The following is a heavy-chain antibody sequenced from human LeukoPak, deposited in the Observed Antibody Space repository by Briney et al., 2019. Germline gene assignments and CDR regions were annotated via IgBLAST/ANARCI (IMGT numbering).Heavy chain of an antibody. CDR2: IYYSGST. CDR1: GGSISSYY. CDR3: ARGRMVGATPYYYYGMDV. J-gene: IGHJ6*02. V-gene: IGHV4-59*01. D-gene: IGHD1-26*01. Sequence: PSETLSLTCTVSGGSISSYYWSWIRQPPGKGLEWIGYIYYSGSTNYNPSLKSRVTISVDTSKNQFSLKLSSVTAADTAVYYCARGRMVGATPYYYYGMDVWGQGTTVTVSS.